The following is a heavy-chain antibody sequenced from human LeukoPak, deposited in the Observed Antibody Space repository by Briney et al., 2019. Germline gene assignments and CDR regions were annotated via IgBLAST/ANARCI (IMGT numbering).Heavy chain of an antibody. J-gene: IGHJ3*02. CDR2: ISYDGSNK. Sequence: QTGGSLRLSCAASGFIFTDYPIHWVRQAPGKGLEWVAVISYDGSNKYYADSVKGRFTISRDNSKNTLYLQMNSLRAEDTAVYYCAKDPITMIVVVIGAFDIWGQGTMVTVSS. CDR3: AKDPITMIVVVIGAFDI. D-gene: IGHD3-22*01. CDR1: GFIFTDYP. V-gene: IGHV3-30*04.